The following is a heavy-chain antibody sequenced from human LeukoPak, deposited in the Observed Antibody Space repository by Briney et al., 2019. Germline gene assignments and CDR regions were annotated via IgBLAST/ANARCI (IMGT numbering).Heavy chain of an antibody. CDR2: ISSSGSYI. Sequence: PGGSLRLSCAASGFTFSTYSMNWVRQAPGKGLERVSSISSSGSYIYYADSVKGRFTISRDNAKNSLYLQMNSLRADDTAVYYCAKLSDYYDSSGYSDYWGQGTLVTVSS. CDR1: GFTFSTYS. D-gene: IGHD3-22*01. V-gene: IGHV3-21*01. CDR3: AKLSDYYDSSGYSDY. J-gene: IGHJ4*02.